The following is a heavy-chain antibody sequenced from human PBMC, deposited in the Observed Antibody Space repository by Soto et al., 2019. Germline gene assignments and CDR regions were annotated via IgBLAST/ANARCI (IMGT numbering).Heavy chain of an antibody. Sequence: EVQLVESGGGLVKPGGPLRLSCAASGFTFSSYSMNWVRQAPGKGLEWVSSISSSSSYIYYADSVKGRFTISRDNAKNSLYLQMHSLRAEDTAVYYCARDQPGYSYGYGLGYRGQGPLVTVSS. J-gene: IGHJ4*02. D-gene: IGHD5-18*01. CDR1: GFTFSSYS. CDR3: ARDQPGYSYGYGLGY. V-gene: IGHV3-21*01. CDR2: ISSSSSYI.